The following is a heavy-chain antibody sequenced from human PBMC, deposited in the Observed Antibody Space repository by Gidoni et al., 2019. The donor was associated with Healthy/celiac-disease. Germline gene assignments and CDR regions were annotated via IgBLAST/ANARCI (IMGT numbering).Heavy chain of an antibody. D-gene: IGHD3-22*01. V-gene: IGHV3-33*01. CDR1: GFTFSSYG. J-gene: IGHJ6*02. CDR3: ARDILYYDSSGYYYYYYGMDV. CDR2: IWYDGSNK. Sequence: QVQLVESGGGVVQPGRSLRLPCAASGFTFSSYGMPWVRQAPGKGLEWVAVIWYDGSNKYYADSVKGRFTISRDNSKNTLYLQMNSLRAEDTAVYYCARDILYYDSSGYYYYYYGMDVWGQGTTVTVSS.